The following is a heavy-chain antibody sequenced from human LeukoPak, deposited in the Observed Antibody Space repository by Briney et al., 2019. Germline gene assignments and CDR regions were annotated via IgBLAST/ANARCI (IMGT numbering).Heavy chain of an antibody. CDR2: INWNGGST. V-gene: IGHV3-20*04. D-gene: IGHD4-11*01. Sequence: PGGPLRLSCAASGFTFDDCGMSWVRQAPGKGLEWVSGINWNGGSTGYADSVKGRFTISRDNAKNSLYLQMNSLRAEDTALYYCARKTTVLGNDAFDIWGQGTMVTVSS. CDR3: ARKTTVLGNDAFDI. CDR1: GFTFDDCG. J-gene: IGHJ3*02.